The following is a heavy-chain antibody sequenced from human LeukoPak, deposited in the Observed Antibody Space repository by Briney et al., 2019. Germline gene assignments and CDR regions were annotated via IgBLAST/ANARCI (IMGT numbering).Heavy chain of an antibody. CDR1: GFTFSSYG. Sequence: GGSLRLSCAASGFTFSSYGMHWVRQAPGKGLEWVAVISYDGSNKYYADSVKGRFTISRDNSKNTLYLQMNSLRAEDTAVYYCAKDADTAMGVSWGYWGQGTLVTVSS. V-gene: IGHV3-30*18. CDR3: AKDADTAMGVSWGY. D-gene: IGHD5-18*01. J-gene: IGHJ4*02. CDR2: ISYDGSNK.